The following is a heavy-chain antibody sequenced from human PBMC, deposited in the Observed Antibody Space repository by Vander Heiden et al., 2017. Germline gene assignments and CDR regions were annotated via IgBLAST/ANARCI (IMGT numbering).Heavy chain of an antibody. Sequence: QVQLVESGGGVVQPGRSLRLSCAASGFTFSSSGMHWVRQAPGKGLEWVAVIWYDGSNKYYADSVKGRFTISRDKSKNTLYLQMNSLRAEDTAVYYCARDRGGYCSGGSCYPTLGMDVWGQGTTVTVSS. V-gene: IGHV3-33*01. CDR3: ARDRGGYCSGGSCYPTLGMDV. CDR2: IWYDGSNK. CDR1: GFTFSSSG. D-gene: IGHD2-15*01. J-gene: IGHJ6*02.